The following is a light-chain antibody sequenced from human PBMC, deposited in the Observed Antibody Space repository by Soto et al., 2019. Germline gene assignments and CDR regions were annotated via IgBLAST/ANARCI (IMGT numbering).Light chain of an antibody. Sequence: VLTQSPDTLSLSPGERATLSCRASQRASRQYLSWYQQRPDQPPRLLMYGASSRATGIPDRFSGSGSGTDFTLTISGLQHEDFAVYYCQQRSVWPITFGQGTRLEIK. CDR2: GAS. CDR3: QQRSVWPIT. J-gene: IGKJ5*01. CDR1: QRASRQY. V-gene: IGKV3-11*01.